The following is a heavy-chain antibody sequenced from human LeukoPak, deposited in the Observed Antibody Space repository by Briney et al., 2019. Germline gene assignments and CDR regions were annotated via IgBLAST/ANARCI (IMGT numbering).Heavy chain of an antibody. CDR3: TTDSGYCSGGSCYYYYMDV. D-gene: IGHD2-15*01. CDR1: GFTFSNAW. Sequence: PGGPLRLSCAASGFTFSNAWMSWVRQAPGKGLEWVGRIKSKTDGGTTDYAAPVKGRFTISRDDSKNTLYLQMNSLKTEDTAVYYCTTDSGYCSGGSCYYYYMDVWGKGTTVTVSS. V-gene: IGHV3-15*01. J-gene: IGHJ6*03. CDR2: IKSKTDGGTT.